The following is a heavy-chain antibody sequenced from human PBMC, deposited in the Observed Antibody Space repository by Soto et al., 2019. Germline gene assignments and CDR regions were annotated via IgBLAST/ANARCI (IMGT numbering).Heavy chain of an antibody. D-gene: IGHD1-20*01. Sequence: EVQLLESGGHLVQPGGSLRLSCVASGFSFSTYTMNWVRQAPGKGLEWVSGISAGGTRPYYADSVKGRFTISRDNSKNMLFLQMNSLRAEDTAVYYCAKDRHTDGIWPFDYWGQGSLVPVSS. J-gene: IGHJ4*02. CDR1: GFSFSTYT. V-gene: IGHV3-23*01. CDR3: AKDRHTDGIWPFDY. CDR2: ISAGGTRP.